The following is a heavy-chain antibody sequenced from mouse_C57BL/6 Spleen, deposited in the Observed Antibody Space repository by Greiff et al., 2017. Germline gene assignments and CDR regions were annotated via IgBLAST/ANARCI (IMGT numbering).Heavy chain of an antibody. CDR2: IDPEDGDT. J-gene: IGHJ3*01. CDR1: GFNIKDYY. Sequence: EVQLQQSGAELVRPGASVKLSCTASGFNIKDYYMHWVKQRPEQGLEWIGRIDPEDGDTEYAPKFQGKATMTADTSSNTAYLQLSSLTSEDTAVYYCTPYSNYGAWFAYWGQGTLVTVSA. CDR3: TPYSNYGAWFAY. D-gene: IGHD2-5*01. V-gene: IGHV14-1*01.